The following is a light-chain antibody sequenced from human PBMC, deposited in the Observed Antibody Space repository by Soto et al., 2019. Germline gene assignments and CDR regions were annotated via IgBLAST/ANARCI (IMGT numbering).Light chain of an antibody. CDR2: GS. V-gene: IGKV3D-15*01. CDR1: QSISNN. Sequence: DILMTQSPATLSVSLGETATLSCRASQSISNNVAWYHQRPGQAPRLLIFGSSRAAGIPPRFSGVGSGTDFTLAISGLQSGDFGLYFCQQYLQWPLTFGGGTKVEVK. CDR3: QQYLQWPLT. J-gene: IGKJ4*01.